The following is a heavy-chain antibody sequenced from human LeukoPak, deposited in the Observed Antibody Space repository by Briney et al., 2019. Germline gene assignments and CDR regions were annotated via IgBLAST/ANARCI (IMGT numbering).Heavy chain of an antibody. Sequence: GESLKISCKGSGYSSTTYWIGWVRQMPGKGLEWMGIIYPGDSDTRYSPSFQGQVTISADKSISTAYLQWSSLKASDTAMYYCARVPDTVRASRFSSHNWFDPWGQGTLVTVSS. V-gene: IGHV5-51*01. D-gene: IGHD2-2*01. CDR1: GYSSTTYW. CDR2: IYPGDSDT. J-gene: IGHJ5*02. CDR3: ARVPDTVRASRFSSHNWFDP.